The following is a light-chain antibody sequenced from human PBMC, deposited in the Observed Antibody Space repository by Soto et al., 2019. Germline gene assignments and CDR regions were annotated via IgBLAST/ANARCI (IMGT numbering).Light chain of an antibody. CDR2: GAS. CDR3: QQYNNWPRT. V-gene: IGKV3-15*01. Sequence: EIVMTQSPATLSVSPGDRATLSCRASQSVSSNLAWYQQKPGQAPRIISYGASTRATGIPARFSGSGSGTEFTLTISSLKSEDFEVYYCQQYNNWPRTFGQGTKVDIK. CDR1: QSVSSN. J-gene: IGKJ1*01.